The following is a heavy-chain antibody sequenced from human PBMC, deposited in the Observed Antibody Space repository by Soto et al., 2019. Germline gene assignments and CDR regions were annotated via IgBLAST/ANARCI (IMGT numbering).Heavy chain of an antibody. J-gene: IGHJ3*01. V-gene: IGHV3-53*01. CDR2: LYDVDGS. CDR1: ALTVSGKKY. CDR3: ATWHEREHAYDV. D-gene: IGHD1-1*01. Sequence: DVQLVESGGGLMQPGESLRLSCAASALTVSGKKYVAWGRQAPGKGLEWVSALYDVDGSFYSDSVKGRFTTSSDSSKTTVYLQMNDLRPADTAVYYCATWHEREHAYDVWGQGTTVTVSS.